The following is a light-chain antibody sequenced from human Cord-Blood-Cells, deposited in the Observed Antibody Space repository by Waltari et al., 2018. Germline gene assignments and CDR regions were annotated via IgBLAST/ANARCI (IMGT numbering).Light chain of an antibody. CDR1: QSVLYSSNNKNY. V-gene: IGKV4-1*01. CDR3: QQYYSTPRT. Sequence: DIVMTQSPDSLAVSLGERATINCKSSQSVLYSSNNKNYLAWYQQKPGQPPKLLIYWASTRESGVPDRVSGSGSGTDFTLTISSLQAEDVAVYYCQQYYSTPRTCGQGTKVEIK. CDR2: WAS. J-gene: IGKJ1*01.